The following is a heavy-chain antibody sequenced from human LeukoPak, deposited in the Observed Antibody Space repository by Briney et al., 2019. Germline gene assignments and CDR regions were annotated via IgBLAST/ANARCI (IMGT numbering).Heavy chain of an antibody. CDR2: INHSGST. J-gene: IGHJ5*02. CDR1: GGSFSGYY. V-gene: IGHV4-34*01. Sequence: SETLSLTCAVYGGSFSGYYWSWIRQPPGKGLEWIGEINHSGSTNYNPSLKSRVTISVDTSKNQFPLKLSSVTAADTAVYYCARGERSGSYYLRFDPWGQGTLVTVSS. D-gene: IGHD3-10*01. CDR3: ARGERSGSYYLRFDP.